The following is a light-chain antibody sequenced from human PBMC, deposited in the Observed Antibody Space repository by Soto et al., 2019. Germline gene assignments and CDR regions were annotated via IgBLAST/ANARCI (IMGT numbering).Light chain of an antibody. CDR3: MQAQQIPRT. CDR1: HSLLHSDGYNY. Sequence: IVVTQSPLSLPVTPGETASISCRSSHSLLHSDGYNYLDWYLQKPGQSPQLLIYLGSNRASGVPDRFSGSGSGTYFTLRISRVEAEDVGVYYCMQAQQIPRTFGQGTKVDI. V-gene: IGKV2-28*01. J-gene: IGKJ1*01. CDR2: LGS.